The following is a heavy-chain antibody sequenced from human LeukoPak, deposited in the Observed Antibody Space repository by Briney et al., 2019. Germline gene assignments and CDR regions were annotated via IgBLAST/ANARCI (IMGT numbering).Heavy chain of an antibody. Sequence: PSETLSLTCTVSGGSISSYYWSWIRQPPGKGLDWIGYIYYSGSTNYNPSLKSRVTISVDTSKNQFSLKLNSVSAADTAVYYCARLTVPLRFDPWGQGTLVTVSS. J-gene: IGHJ5*02. CDR3: ARLTVPLRFDP. V-gene: IGHV4-59*01. CDR2: IYYSGST. D-gene: IGHD2-2*01. CDR1: GGSISSYY.